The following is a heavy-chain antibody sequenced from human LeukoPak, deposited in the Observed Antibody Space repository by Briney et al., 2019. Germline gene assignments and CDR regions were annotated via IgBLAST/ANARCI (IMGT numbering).Heavy chain of an antibody. J-gene: IGHJ6*03. CDR2: IYYSGST. V-gene: IGHV4-39*01. Sequence: SETLSLTCTVSGGSISSSSYYWGWIRQPPGKGLEWIGSIYYSGSTYYNPSLKSRVTISVDTSKNQFSLKLSSVTAADTAVYYCARQSWSGYSYYYYYMDVWGKGTTATVSS. CDR3: ARQSWSGYSYYYYYMDV. D-gene: IGHD1-14*01. CDR1: GGSISSSSYY.